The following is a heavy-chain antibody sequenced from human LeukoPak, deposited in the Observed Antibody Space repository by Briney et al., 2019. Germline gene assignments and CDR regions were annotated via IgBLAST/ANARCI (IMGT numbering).Heavy chain of an antibody. CDR3: ARDYCTRGGDCYKEDLFDP. V-gene: IGHV1-18*01. CDR2: ISPYDGDT. D-gene: IGHD2-21*02. CDR1: GYTFAIYG. J-gene: IGHJ5*02. Sequence: GASVKVSCKASGYTFAIYGISWVRPAPGQRLEWMAWISPYDGDTNYAQNFEGRVTMTTETSTSTAYMELRSLRSDDTAIYYCARDYCTRGGDCYKEDLFDPWGQGTLVTVSP.